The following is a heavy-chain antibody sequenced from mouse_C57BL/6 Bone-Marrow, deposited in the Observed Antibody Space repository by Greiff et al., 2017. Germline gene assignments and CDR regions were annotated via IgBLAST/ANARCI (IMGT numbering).Heavy chain of an antibody. Sequence: QVQLQQSGAELMQPGASVKLSCAATGYTFTGYCIAWVQQTPGHGLEWVGEIIPGSDSTNYNEKFKGKATFTATTSANTAYMQLSSQTTEDSAIDICARLAPDGIAYWGQGTLVTVSA. V-gene: IGHV1-9*01. CDR1: GYTFTGYC. CDR3: ARLAPDGIAY. J-gene: IGHJ3*01. CDR2: IIPGSDST.